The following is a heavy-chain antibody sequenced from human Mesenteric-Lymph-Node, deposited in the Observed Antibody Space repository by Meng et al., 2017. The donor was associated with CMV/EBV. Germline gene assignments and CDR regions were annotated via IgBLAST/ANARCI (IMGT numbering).Heavy chain of an antibody. Sequence: GGSLRLSCTVSGFTFSAYDMSWVRQAPGKGLEWVSAIRGTTGDTYYADSVKGRFSVSSDTSGTTLYLQMNSLRVEDTAMYYCTKSFTVGYNYFQYWGQGTLVTVSS. CDR1: GFTFSAYD. D-gene: IGHD5-24*01. CDR3: TKSFTVGYNYFQY. CDR2: IRGTTGDT. V-gene: IGHV3-23*01. J-gene: IGHJ4*02.